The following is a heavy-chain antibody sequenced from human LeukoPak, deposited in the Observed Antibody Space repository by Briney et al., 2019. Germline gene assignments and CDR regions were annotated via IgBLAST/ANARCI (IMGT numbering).Heavy chain of an antibody. CDR1: GYTFTNYD. CDR3: ARDGERGELSLYMDY. V-gene: IGHV1-8*03. J-gene: IGHJ4*02. CDR2: MNPNSGNT. D-gene: IGHD3-16*02. Sequence: GASVKVSYKASGYTFTNYDINWVRQATGQGLEWMGWMNPNSGNTGYAQKFQGRVTITRNTSISTAYMELSSLRSEDTAVYYCARDGERGELSLYMDYWGQGPLVTVSA.